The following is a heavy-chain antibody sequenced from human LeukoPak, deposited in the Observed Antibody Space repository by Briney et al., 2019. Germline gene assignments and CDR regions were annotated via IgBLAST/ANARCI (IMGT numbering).Heavy chain of an antibody. D-gene: IGHD3-10*01. CDR2: MNPNSGNT. CDR1: GYTFTSYD. CDR3: ARGRGYCGSGSYGPNYFDS. J-gene: IGHJ4*02. Sequence: ASVKVSCKTSGYTFTSYDINWVRQATGQGLEWMGWMNPNSGNTGYAQKFQSRVTMTRDTSISTAYMELSNLRSEDTAVYYCARGRGYCGSGSYGPNYFDSWGQGTLVTVSS. V-gene: IGHV1-8*01.